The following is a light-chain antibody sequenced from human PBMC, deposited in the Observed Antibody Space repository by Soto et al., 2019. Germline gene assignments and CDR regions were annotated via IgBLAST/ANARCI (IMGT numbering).Light chain of an antibody. J-gene: IGKJ5*01. CDR2: AAS. Sequence: EIQLTQSPCLLSASVGDRVTITCRASQGISSDLAWYQQNPGKAPKLLIYAASTLQNGVPSTFSGSGSGTEFTLTISCLQPEDFGTYYCQQCKSYPITFGQGTRLE. CDR1: QGISSD. V-gene: IGKV1-9*01. CDR3: QQCKSYPIT.